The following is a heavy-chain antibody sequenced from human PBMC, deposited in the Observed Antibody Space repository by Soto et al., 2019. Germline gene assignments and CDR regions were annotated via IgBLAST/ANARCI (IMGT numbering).Heavy chain of an antibody. J-gene: IGHJ4*02. CDR1: GFTFSTYG. CDR2: IKEDGSDA. CDR3: ATGITASFSNFDS. Sequence: EVQLVQSGGDLVQPGGSLRLSCVASGFTFSTYGMNWVRRAPGMGLAWVAGIKEDGSDAGYVDSVKGRFTISRDNAKASLSIQLISRSAEDAAVYYCATGITASFSNFDSWGQGSLVTVSP. V-gene: IGHV3-7*01. D-gene: IGHD5-18*01.